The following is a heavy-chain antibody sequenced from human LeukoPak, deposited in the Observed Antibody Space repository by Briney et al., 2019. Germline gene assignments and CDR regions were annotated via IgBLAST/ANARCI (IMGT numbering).Heavy chain of an antibody. CDR1: GFTFSSYS. J-gene: IGHJ4*02. V-gene: IGHV3-21*01. D-gene: IGHD4-17*01. Sequence: PGGSLRLSCAASGFTFSSYSMNWSGQAPGKGLEWVSSISSSSSYIYYADSVKGRFTISRDNAKNSLYLQMNSLRAEDTAVYYCARGDYGDPGDYWGQGTLVTVSS. CDR3: ARGDYGDPGDY. CDR2: ISSSSSYI.